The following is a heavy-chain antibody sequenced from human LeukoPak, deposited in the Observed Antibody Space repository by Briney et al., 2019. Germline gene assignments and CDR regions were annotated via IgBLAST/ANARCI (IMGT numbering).Heavy chain of an antibody. Sequence: GGSLRLSCAASGFTFSSYWMCWVRQAPGKGLEWVANIKQDGSEKYYVDSVRGRFTISRDNAKNSLYLQMNSLRAEDTAVYYCASCSGGSCYYDYWGQGTLVTVSS. J-gene: IGHJ4*02. V-gene: IGHV3-7*01. D-gene: IGHD2-15*01. CDR2: IKQDGSEK. CDR3: ASCSGGSCYYDY. CDR1: GFTFSSYW.